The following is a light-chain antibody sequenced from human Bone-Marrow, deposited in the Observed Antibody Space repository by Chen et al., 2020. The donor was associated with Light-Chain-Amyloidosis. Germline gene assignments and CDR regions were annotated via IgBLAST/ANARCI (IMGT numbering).Light chain of an antibody. CDR3: QVWDRSSDRPV. J-gene: IGLJ3*02. Sequence: SYVLTQPSSVSVAPGQTATIACGGNNIGSTSVHWYQQTPGQAPLLVVYDDSDRPSGIPERLSGSNSGNTATLPISRVEAADEADSYCQVWDRSSDRPVFGGGTKLTVL. CDR1: NIGSTS. V-gene: IGLV3-21*02. CDR2: DDS.